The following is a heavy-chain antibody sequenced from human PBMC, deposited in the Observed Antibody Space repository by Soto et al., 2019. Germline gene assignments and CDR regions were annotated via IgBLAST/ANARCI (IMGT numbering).Heavy chain of an antibody. J-gene: IGHJ6*02. V-gene: IGHV4-34*01. CDR1: GESFSGHI. CDR2: INHSGSA. D-gene: IGHD3-10*01. Sequence: PSETLSLTCAVYGESFSGHIWTWIRQTPGKGLQWIGQINHSGSASYNPSLKSRVTISVHTSNSQFSLELSSVTAADTAVYFCASSSFLRSGDLFHGLGVWGQGTTVTVSS. CDR3: ASSSFLRSGDLFHGLGV.